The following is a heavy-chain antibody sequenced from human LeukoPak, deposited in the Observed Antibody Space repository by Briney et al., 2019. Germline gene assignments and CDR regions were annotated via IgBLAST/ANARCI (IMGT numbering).Heavy chain of an antibody. V-gene: IGHV4-39*07. D-gene: IGHD6-19*01. CDR3: SRASSTSYYDY. Sequence: SETLSLTCTVSGGSISSSSYYWGWIRQPPGKGLEWIGSIYYSGSTYYNPSLKSRVTISVDTSKNQFSLKLSSVTAADTALYYCSRASSTSYYDYWGQGSLVTVSS. CDR1: GGSISSSSYY. CDR2: IYYSGST. J-gene: IGHJ4*02.